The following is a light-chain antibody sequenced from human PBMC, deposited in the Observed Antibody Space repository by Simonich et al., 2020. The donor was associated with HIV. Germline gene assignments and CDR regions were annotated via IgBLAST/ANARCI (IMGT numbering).Light chain of an antibody. J-gene: IGLJ3*02. CDR2: DVN. V-gene: IGLV6-57*03. Sequence: NFMLTQPHSVSESPGKTVTISCTRSSGSIASNYVQWYQQRPGSGPTTVIYDVNQRPSGVPDRFAGSIDSSSNSASLTISGLKTEDEADYFCQSYDSNNHWVFGGGTKLTVL. CDR3: QSYDSNNHWV. CDR1: SGSIASNY.